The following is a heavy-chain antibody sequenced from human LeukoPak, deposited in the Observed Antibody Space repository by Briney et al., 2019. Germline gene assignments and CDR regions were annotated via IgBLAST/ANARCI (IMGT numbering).Heavy chain of an antibody. Sequence: GGPLRLSCAASGFTFSHHGMHWVRQAPGKGPEWVSAISGSGGSTSYADSVKGRFTISRDNSKNTLYLQMNSLRAEDTTVYYCARGVRIAVAGYIDYWGQGTLVTVSS. CDR3: ARGVRIAVAGYIDY. D-gene: IGHD6-19*01. CDR1: GFTFSHHG. J-gene: IGHJ4*02. CDR2: ISGSGGST. V-gene: IGHV3-NL1*01.